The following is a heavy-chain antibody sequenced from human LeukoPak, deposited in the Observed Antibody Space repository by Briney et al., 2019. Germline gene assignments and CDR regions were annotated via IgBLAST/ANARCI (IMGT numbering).Heavy chain of an antibody. J-gene: IGHJ3*02. CDR3: ARTNYYYDSSGRFPTSYAFDI. D-gene: IGHD3-22*01. Sequence: SETLSLTCAVYGGSFSGYYWSWIRQPPGKGLEWIGEINHSGSTNYNPSLKSRVTISVDTSKNQFSLKLSSVTAADTAVYYCARTNYYYDSSGRFPTSYAFDIWGQGTMVTVSS. V-gene: IGHV4-34*09. CDR1: GGSFSGYY. CDR2: INHSGST.